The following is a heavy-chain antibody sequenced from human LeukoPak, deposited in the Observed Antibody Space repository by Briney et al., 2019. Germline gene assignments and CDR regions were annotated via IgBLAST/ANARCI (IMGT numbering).Heavy chain of an antibody. CDR3: ARANSGSYDY. D-gene: IGHD1-26*01. Sequence: SETLSLTCTVSGGSISGYYWSWIRQPPGKGLEWIGYIFYSGSTNYNPSLKSRVTISVDMSKKQFSLKLSSVTAADTAVYYCARANSGSYDYWGQGTLVTVSS. CDR1: GGSISGYY. CDR2: IFYSGST. J-gene: IGHJ4*02. V-gene: IGHV4-59*01.